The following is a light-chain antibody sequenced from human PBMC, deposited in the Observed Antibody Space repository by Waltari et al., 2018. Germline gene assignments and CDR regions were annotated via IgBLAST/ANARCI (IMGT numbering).Light chain of an antibody. Sequence: DIQMTQSPSSLSASVGDRVTITCQASQDISNYLNWYQQKPGKDPKLLIYDASNLETGVPSRFSGSGSGTDFTFTISSLQPEDIATYYCQQYDNPPLTFGGGTKVEIK. V-gene: IGKV1-33*01. CDR3: QQYDNPPLT. CDR1: QDISNY. J-gene: IGKJ4*01. CDR2: DAS.